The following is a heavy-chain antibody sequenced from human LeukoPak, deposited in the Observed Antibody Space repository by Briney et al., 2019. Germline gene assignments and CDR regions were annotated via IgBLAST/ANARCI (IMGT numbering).Heavy chain of an antibody. CDR2: INWDGGST. V-gene: IGHV3-20*04. J-gene: IGHJ4*02. D-gene: IGHD6-19*01. CDR1: GFTFDDYG. CDR3: ARESQIAVSGALSH. Sequence: PGRSLRLSCAASGFTFDDYGMTWVRQAPGKGLEWVSGINWDGGSTGYADSVKGRFTISRDNAKNSLYLQINSLRADDTALYYCARESQIAVSGALSHWGQGILVTVSS.